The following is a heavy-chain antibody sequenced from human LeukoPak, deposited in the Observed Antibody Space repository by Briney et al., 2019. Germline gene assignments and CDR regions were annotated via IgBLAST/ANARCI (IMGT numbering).Heavy chain of an antibody. CDR1: GFNFNTFI. Sequence: GGSLRLSCAASGFNFNTFIMHWVRQAPGKGLEWVTFLRAGGPYGTEKFYADSVKGRFTISRDNSKNTLYLQMNSLRAEDTAVYYCARVGWFGEYPFDYWGQGTLVTVSS. CDR2: LRAGGPYGTEK. CDR3: ARVGWFGEYPFDY. D-gene: IGHD3-10*01. V-gene: IGHV3-30*02. J-gene: IGHJ4*02.